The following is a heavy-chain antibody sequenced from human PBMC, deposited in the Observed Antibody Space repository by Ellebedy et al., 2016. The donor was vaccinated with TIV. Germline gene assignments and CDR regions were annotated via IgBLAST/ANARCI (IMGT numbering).Heavy chain of an antibody. Sequence: AASVKVSCKASGYTYATYVFHWVRQAPGQRLEWMGWINVDNGDTRYSEKFKVRVTIAKETSASTTYMELTSLMSEDTGVYFCGCHRFASGNPPGGYWGQGALVTVSS. J-gene: IGHJ4*02. CDR2: INVDNGDT. V-gene: IGHV1-3*01. D-gene: IGHD3-10*01. CDR3: GCHRFASGNPPGGY. CDR1: GYTYATYV.